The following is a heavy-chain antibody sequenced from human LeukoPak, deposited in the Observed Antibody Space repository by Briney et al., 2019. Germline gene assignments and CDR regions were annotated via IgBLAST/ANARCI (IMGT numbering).Heavy chain of an antibody. D-gene: IGHD3-10*01. V-gene: IGHV3-7*01. Sequence: GGSLRLSCAASGFTFSSYWVSWVRQAPGKGLEWVANIKQDGSEKYYVDSVKGRFTISRDNAKNSLYLQMNSLRAEDTAVYYCARADGSGSYSYYYYYGMDAWGQGTTVTVSS. J-gene: IGHJ6*02. CDR3: ARADGSGSYSYYYYYGMDA. CDR2: IKQDGSEK. CDR1: GFTFSSYW.